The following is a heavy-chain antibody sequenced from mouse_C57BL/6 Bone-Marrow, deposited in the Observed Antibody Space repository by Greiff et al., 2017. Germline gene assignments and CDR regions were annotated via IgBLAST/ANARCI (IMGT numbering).Heavy chain of an antibody. V-gene: IGHV1-64*01. CDR2: IHPNSGST. D-gene: IGHD1-1*01. CDR1: GYTFTSYW. Sequence: VQLQQPGAELVKPGASVKLSCKASGYTFTSYWMHWVKQRPGQGLEWIGMIHPNSGSTNYNEKFKSKATLTVDKASSTAYMQLSSLTSEDSAVYYCARPYYGSSPFAYWGQGTLVTVSA. J-gene: IGHJ3*01. CDR3: ARPYYGSSPFAY.